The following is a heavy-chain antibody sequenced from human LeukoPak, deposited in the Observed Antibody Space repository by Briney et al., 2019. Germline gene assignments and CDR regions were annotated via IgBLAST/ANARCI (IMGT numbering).Heavy chain of an antibody. J-gene: IGHJ3*02. CDR1: GGSISSYY. V-gene: IGHV4-59*01. Sequence: SETLSLTCTVSGGSISSYYWSWIRQPSGKGLEWIGYIYYSGSTNYNPSLKSRVTISVDTSKNQFSLKLSSVTAADTAVYYCARKSSSGWYTSPGAFDIWGQGTMVTVSS. CDR3: ARKSSSGWYTSPGAFDI. CDR2: IYYSGST. D-gene: IGHD6-19*01.